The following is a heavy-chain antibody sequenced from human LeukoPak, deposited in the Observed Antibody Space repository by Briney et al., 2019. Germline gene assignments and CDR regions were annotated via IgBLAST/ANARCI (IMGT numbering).Heavy chain of an antibody. CDR2: IYSGGDT. J-gene: IGHJ6*02. CDR3: ARDGGYCSGNSCYYYYGLDV. D-gene: IGHD2-2*01. CDR1: GFSVSNTY. V-gene: IGHV3-53*01. Sequence: GGSLRLSCEASGFSVSNTYMSWVRQAPGKGLEWVSVIYSGGDTYYADAVKGRFTISRDSFSNTLYLQMNSLRAEDTAVYHCARDGGYCSGNSCYYYYGLDVWGQGTTVTVSS.